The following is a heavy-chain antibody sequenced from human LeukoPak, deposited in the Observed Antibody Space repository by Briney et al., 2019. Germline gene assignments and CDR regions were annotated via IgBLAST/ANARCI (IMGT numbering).Heavy chain of an antibody. V-gene: IGHV5-51*01. J-gene: IGHJ4*02. CDR2: IYPGDSDT. D-gene: IGHD6-13*01. Sequence: GESLKISCKASGYSFTSYWNGWVSQMPGKGLEWMGIIYPGDSDTRYSPSFQGQVTISADKSISTAYLQWSSLKASDTAMYYCARPSSSWDHFDYWGQGTLVTVSS. CDR3: ARPSSSWDHFDY. CDR1: GYSFTSYW.